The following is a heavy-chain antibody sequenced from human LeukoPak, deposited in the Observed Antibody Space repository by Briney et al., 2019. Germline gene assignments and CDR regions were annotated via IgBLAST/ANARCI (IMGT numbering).Heavy chain of an antibody. CDR2: ISSSGSTI. CDR3: ARARQRWLQFVGAFDI. Sequence: GGSLRLSCAASGFTFSSYEMNWVRQAPGKGLEWVSYISSSGSTIYYADSVKGRFTISRDNAKNSLYLQMNSLRAEDTALYYCARARQRWLQFVGAFDIWGQGTMVTVSS. V-gene: IGHV3-48*03. D-gene: IGHD5-24*01. CDR1: GFTFSSYE. J-gene: IGHJ3*02.